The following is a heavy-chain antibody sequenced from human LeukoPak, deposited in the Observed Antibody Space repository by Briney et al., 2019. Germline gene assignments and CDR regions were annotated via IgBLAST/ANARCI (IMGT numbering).Heavy chain of an antibody. V-gene: IGHV5-51*01. CDR1: GSSFTSYW. CDR3: ARHHSSYDAFDI. Sequence: GESLKISCKGSGSSFTSYWIGWVRLMHGKGLELMGIIYPGDCDTRYSPSFQGQVTISADKSISTAYLQWSSLKASDTAMYYCARHHSSYDAFDIWGEGTMVTVSS. D-gene: IGHD6-6*01. CDR2: IYPGDCDT. J-gene: IGHJ3*02.